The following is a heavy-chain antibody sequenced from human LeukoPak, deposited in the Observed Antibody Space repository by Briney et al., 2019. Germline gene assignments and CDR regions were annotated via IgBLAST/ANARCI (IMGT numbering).Heavy chain of an antibody. V-gene: IGHV1-18*01. J-gene: IGHJ4*02. CDR3: ARAHRLGNLYGFDY. CDR2: ISAYNGNT. Sequence: ASVKVSCKASGYTLTSYGISWVRQAPGQGLEWMGWISAYNGNTNYAQKLQGRVTMTTDTSTSTAYMELRSLRSDDTAVYYCARAHRLGNLYGFDYWGQGTLVTVSS. CDR1: GYTLTSYG. D-gene: IGHD2-8*01.